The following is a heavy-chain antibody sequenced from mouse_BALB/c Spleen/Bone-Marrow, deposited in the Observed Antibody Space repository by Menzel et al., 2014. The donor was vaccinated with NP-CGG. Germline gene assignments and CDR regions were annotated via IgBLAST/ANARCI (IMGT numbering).Heavy chain of an antibody. CDR1: GFNIRDTY. V-gene: IGHV14-3*02. CDR3: ATLTGTFDY. Sequence: EVQLQQSGAELAKPGASVKLSCTASGFNIRDTYMHWVKQRPEQRLEWIGRIDPASDYTQFDSKFQGKANITADTSSNTDYLQLSSLTSEDTAVYCCATLTGTFDYWGQGTTVTSSS. J-gene: IGHJ2*01. CDR2: IDPASDYT. D-gene: IGHD4-1*01.